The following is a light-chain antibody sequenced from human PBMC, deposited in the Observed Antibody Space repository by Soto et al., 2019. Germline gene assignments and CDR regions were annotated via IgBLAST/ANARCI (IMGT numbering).Light chain of an antibody. J-gene: IGLJ3*02. CDR2: EGS. CDR3: CSYVATDSLL. CDR1: STDIGSYNL. V-gene: IGLV2-23*01. Sequence: QSVLTQPASVSGSPGQSITISCTGTSTDIGSYNLVSWYQQHPGKAPKLIIYEGSERPSGVSSRFAGSKSGNTASLTISGLQGDDEADYYCCSYVATDSLLFGGGTKVTVL.